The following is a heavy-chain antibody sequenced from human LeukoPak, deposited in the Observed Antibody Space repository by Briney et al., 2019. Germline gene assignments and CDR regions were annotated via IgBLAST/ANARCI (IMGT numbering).Heavy chain of an antibody. CDR3: ARGFGGPLDY. CDR2: ISIYQNKT. V-gene: IGHV1-18*01. Sequence: ASVTVSFKTSGYTFNIYGISWVRQAPGQGLQWVGWISIYQNKTNYSQMIQGRVTMTTDTSTTTAYMELRRLRSDDTAVYYCARGFGGPLDYWGQGTLVTVSS. CDR1: GYTFNIYG. D-gene: IGHD3-10*01. J-gene: IGHJ4*02.